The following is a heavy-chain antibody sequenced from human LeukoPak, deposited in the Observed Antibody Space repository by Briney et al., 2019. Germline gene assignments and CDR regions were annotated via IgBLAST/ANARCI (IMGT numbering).Heavy chain of an antibody. D-gene: IGHD6-19*01. CDR1: GFTFGNYA. Sequence: GGSLRLSCVGSGFTFGNYAMNWVRQTPGKGLEWVAAISGRGGDTFYADSVKGRFTFSRDNSKNTMFLQMNSLRVEDTAVYYCASWPVGWYGEDSWGQGTLVTVSS. J-gene: IGHJ4*02. V-gene: IGHV3-23*01. CDR2: ISGRGGDT. CDR3: ASWPVGWYGEDS.